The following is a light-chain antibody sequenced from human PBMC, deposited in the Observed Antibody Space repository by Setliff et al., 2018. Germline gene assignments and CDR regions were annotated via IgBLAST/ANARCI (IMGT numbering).Light chain of an antibody. CDR3: QQYYSWPLT. Sequence: IVMTQSPVILSVSPGEKAALSCRASQSIDNRVAWYQHKPGQVPRLLIYGSSTRALGIPDKFSGSGSGTEFTLTINTMQSEDVATYSCQQYYSWPLTVGGGTKVDIK. J-gene: IGKJ4*01. V-gene: IGKV3-15*01. CDR2: GSS. CDR1: QSIDNR.